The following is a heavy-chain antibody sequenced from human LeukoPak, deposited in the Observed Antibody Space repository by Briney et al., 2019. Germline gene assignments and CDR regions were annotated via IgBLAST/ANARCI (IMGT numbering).Heavy chain of an antibody. J-gene: IGHJ4*02. CDR1: GFTFSSYA. Sequence: GGSLRLSCAASGFTFSSYAMSWVRQAPGKGLEWVSGIGGSGGRTYYADSVKGRFTISRDNSKNTLSLQMNSLRAEDTAVYYCAKEAFAVVPAAKSDYWGQGTLVTVSP. CDR3: AKEAFAVVPAAKSDY. CDR2: IGGSGGRT. D-gene: IGHD2-15*01. V-gene: IGHV3-23*01.